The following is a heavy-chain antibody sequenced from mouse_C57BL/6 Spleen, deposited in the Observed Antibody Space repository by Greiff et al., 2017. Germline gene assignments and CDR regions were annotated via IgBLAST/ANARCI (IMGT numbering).Heavy chain of an antibody. CDR3: ARVVITTVVATSYFDY. D-gene: IGHD1-1*01. CDR1: GYTFTSYG. J-gene: IGHJ2*01. V-gene: IGHV1-81*01. Sequence: VQLQQSGAELARPGASVKLSCKASGYTFTSYGISWVKQRTGQGLEWIGEIYPRSGNTYYNEKFKGKATLTADKSSSTAYMELRSLTSEDSAVYFCARVVITTVVATSYFDYWGQGTTLTVSS. CDR2: IYPRSGNT.